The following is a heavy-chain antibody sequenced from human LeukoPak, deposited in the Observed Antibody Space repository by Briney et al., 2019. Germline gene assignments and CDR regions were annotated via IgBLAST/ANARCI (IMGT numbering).Heavy chain of an antibody. CDR2: ISGSGGST. CDR1: GFTFSSYA. CDR3: AKNSIIVVVPAANLDY. J-gene: IGHJ4*02. V-gene: IGHV3-23*01. Sequence: PGGSLRLSCAASGFTFSSYAMSWVRQAPGKGLEWVSAISGSGGSTYYADSVKGRFTISRDNSKNTLYLQMNSLRAEDTAVYYCAKNSIIVVVPAANLDYWGQGTLVTVSS. D-gene: IGHD2-2*01.